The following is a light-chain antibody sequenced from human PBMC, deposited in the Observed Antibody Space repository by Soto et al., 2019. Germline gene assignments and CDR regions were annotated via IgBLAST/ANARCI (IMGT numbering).Light chain of an antibody. Sequence: EIVLTQSPGTLSLSPGERATLSCRASQSVSSNLAWYQQKPGQAPRLLIYGASNRATGIPARFSGSGSGTDFTLTISTLEPEDFAVYYSQQRSNWPITFGQGTRLEIK. V-gene: IGKV3-11*01. CDR3: QQRSNWPIT. CDR1: QSVSSN. CDR2: GAS. J-gene: IGKJ5*01.